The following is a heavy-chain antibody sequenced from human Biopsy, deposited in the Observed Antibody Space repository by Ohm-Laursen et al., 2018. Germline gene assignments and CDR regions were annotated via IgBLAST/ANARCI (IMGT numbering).Heavy chain of an antibody. V-gene: IGHV4-61*01. CDR1: GDSVSSGSFY. CDR3: ARGMRSSGWPYFDS. CDR2: IYDRGSTA. Sequence: GTLSLTCTVSGDSVSSGSFYWTWIRQPPGQGLEYIGYIYDRGSTANYNPSLESRVTMSVDMPKNQFSLKLSSATAADTAIYYCARGMRSSGWPYFDSWGQGTLAIVSP. D-gene: IGHD6-19*01. J-gene: IGHJ4*02.